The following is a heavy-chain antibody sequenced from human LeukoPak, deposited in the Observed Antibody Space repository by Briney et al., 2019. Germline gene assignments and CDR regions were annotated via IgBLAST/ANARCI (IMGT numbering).Heavy chain of an antibody. CDR1: GFTFSSYS. CDR2: ISSSSSTI. CDR3: ARGRNNFRY. Sequence: GGSLRLSCAASGFTFSSYSMNWVRQAPGKGLEWVSYISSSSSTIYYADSVKGRFTISRDNAKNSMDLQMNSLRAEDTAVYYCARGRNNFRYWGQGTLVTVSS. D-gene: IGHD1-20*01. V-gene: IGHV3-48*04. J-gene: IGHJ4*02.